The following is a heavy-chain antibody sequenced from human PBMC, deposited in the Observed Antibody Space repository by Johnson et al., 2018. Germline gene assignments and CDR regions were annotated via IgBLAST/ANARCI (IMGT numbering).Heavy chain of an antibody. D-gene: IGHD6-13*01. CDR2: ISYDGSNK. V-gene: IGHV3-30*03. CDR1: GFTFSSYG. Sequence: QVQLVQSGGGVVQPGRSLRLSCAASGFTFSSYGMHWVRQAPGKGLEWVAVISYDGSNKYYADSVKGRFTISRDNSKNTLYLQMNSLRAEDTAVYYGARGIAAAGRRIRYYYMDVWGKGTTVTVSS. J-gene: IGHJ6*03. CDR3: ARGIAAAGRRIRYYYMDV.